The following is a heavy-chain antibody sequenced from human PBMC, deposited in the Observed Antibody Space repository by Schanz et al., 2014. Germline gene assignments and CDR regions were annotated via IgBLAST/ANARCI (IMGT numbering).Heavy chain of an antibody. D-gene: IGHD4-17*01. J-gene: IGHJ3*02. CDR2: ISYSGST. Sequence: QVQLQESGPGLVKPSQTLSLTCTVSGGSVSSGGDYWRWIRPHPGKGLEWIGFISYSGSTYYNPSLKSRVTISVDTSKNQCSLNRSSATADDTAVYYCARARDHGDLPGDIWGQGTMVTVSS. V-gene: IGHV4-31*03. CDR1: GGSVSSGGDY. CDR3: ARARDHGDLPGDI.